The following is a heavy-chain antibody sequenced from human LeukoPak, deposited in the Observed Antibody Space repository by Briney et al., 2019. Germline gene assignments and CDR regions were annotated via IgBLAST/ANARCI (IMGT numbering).Heavy chain of an antibody. CDR2: ISDSGGST. CDR1: GFPLSSYA. D-gene: IGHD2-15*01. Sequence: PGGSLRLSCSASGFPLSSYAMHWVRQAPGEGLEYVSAISDSGGSTYYADSVKGRFTISRDNSKNTLYLQMSSLRAEDTAVYFCVRGYSFGPYGMDVWGQGTTVTVSS. V-gene: IGHV3-64D*09. J-gene: IGHJ6*02. CDR3: VRGYSFGPYGMDV.